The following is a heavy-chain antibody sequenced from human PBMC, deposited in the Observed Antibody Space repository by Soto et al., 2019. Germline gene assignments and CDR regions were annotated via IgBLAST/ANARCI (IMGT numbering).Heavy chain of an antibody. J-gene: IGHJ2*01. CDR2: INAGNGNT. V-gene: IGHV1-3*01. D-gene: IGHD5-18*01. Sequence: QVKLVQSGAEVKKPGASVKVSCKASGYTFTSYAMHWVRQAPGQRLEWMGWINAGNGNTKYSQKFQGRVTITRDTSASTAYMELSSLRSEDTAVYYCAREVMVKWYFDLWGRGTLVTVSS. CDR3: AREVMVKWYFDL. CDR1: GYTFTSYA.